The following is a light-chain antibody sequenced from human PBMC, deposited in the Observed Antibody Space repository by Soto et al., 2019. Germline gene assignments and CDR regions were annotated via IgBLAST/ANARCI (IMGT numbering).Light chain of an antibody. V-gene: IGKV1-5*03. J-gene: IGKJ4*01. CDR3: KHYSSYPLT. CDR1: QSISFW. Sequence: DIQMTQSPSTLSASVGDKVTITCRASQSISFWLAWYQQKPGRAPSLLIYQASILQSGVPSRFSGRGSGTEFSLTISSLQPDDFATYYCKHYSSYPLTFGGGTTVEVK. CDR2: QAS.